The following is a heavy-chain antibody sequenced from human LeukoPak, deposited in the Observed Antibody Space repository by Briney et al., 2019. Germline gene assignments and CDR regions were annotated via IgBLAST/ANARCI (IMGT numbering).Heavy chain of an antibody. D-gene: IGHD6-13*01. CDR1: GFTFSSYA. J-gene: IGHJ4*02. CDR2: ISYDGSNK. CDR3: VRDRSRRDSSSWPVDY. Sequence: GGSLRLSCAASGFTFSSYAMHWVRQAPGKGLEWVAVISYDGSNKYYADSVKGRFTISRDNSKNTLYLQMNSLRAEDTAVYYCVRDRSRRDSSSWPVDYWGQGTLVTVSS. V-gene: IGHV3-30*04.